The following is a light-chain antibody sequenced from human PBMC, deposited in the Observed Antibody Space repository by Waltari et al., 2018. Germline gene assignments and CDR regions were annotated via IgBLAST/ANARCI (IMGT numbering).Light chain of an antibody. CDR2: AVR. V-gene: IGLV2-23*02. J-gene: IGLJ3*02. CDR1: SSDMGRYDL. Sequence: QSALTQPASVSASPGQSITISCTGTSSDMGRYDLVSWYQQHPGKAPQLIVYAVRERPSGVSSRFSGSKSGNTASLTISGLQAEDEADYYCSSAGDGTLLFGGGTKLTVL. CDR3: CSSAGDGTLL.